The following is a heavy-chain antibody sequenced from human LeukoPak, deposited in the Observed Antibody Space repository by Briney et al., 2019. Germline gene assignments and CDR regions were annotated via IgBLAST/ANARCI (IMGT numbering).Heavy chain of an antibody. Sequence: SETLSLTCTVSGGSISSSSYYWGWIRQPPGKGLEWIGSIYYSGSTYYNPSLKSRVTISVDTSKNQFSLKLSSVTAADTAVYYCARQPYDSSGLNWFDPWRQGTLVTVSS. CDR1: GGSISSSSYY. CDR3: ARQPYDSSGLNWFDP. J-gene: IGHJ5*02. V-gene: IGHV4-39*01. CDR2: IYYSGST. D-gene: IGHD3-22*01.